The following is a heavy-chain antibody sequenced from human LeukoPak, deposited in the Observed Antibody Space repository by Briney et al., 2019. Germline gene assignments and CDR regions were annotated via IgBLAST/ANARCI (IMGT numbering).Heavy chain of an antibody. J-gene: IGHJ4*02. D-gene: IGHD2-2*01. CDR3: AKEQTSTGFFDY. Sequence: PGGSLRLTCAASGFTFSNYAMSGVRQAPGEGGEWVSSISGSGTRIYYVDSVKGGFTISKDNSKNTLYLQMNSLRAEDRAVYYCAKEQTSTGFFDYWGQGTLVTVSS. CDR1: GFTFSNYA. CDR2: ISGSGTRI. V-gene: IGHV3-23*01.